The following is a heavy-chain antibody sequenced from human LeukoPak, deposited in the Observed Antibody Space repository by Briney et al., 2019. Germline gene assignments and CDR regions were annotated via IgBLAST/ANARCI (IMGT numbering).Heavy chain of an antibody. CDR2: MNPNSGNT. CDR3: ARGRRYTPHGDV. D-gene: IGHD1-26*01. V-gene: IGHV1-8*02. CDR1: GYTFTGYY. Sequence: ASVKVSCKASGYTFTGYYMHWVRQATGQGLEWMGWMNPNSGNTGYAQKFQGRVTMTRNTSISTAYMELSSLRSEDTAVYYCARGRRYTPHGDVWGQGTTVTVSS. J-gene: IGHJ6*02.